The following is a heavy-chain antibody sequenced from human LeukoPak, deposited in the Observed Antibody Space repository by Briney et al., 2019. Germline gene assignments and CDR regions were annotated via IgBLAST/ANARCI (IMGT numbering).Heavy chain of an antibody. J-gene: IGHJ4*02. CDR1: GFTFSSDE. V-gene: IGHV3-48*03. D-gene: IGHD2-8*01. Sequence: GGSLRLSCAASGFTFSSDEMNWVRQAPGKGLEWVSYISSSGSTIYYADSVKGRFTVSRDNAKNSLYLQMNSLRAEDTAVYYCAREGDSCTNGVCYRKVDYWGQGTLVTVSS. CDR3: AREGDSCTNGVCYRKVDY. CDR2: ISSSGSTI.